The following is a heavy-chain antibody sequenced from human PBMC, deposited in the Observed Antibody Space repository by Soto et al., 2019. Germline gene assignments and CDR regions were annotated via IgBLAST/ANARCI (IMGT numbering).Heavy chain of an antibody. J-gene: IGHJ3*01. CDR2: ISDVTDGGGTP. D-gene: IGHD4-17*01. Sequence: GGSLRLSWAASGFTVTSYAMSWVRQAPGKGLVWVSVISDVTDGGGTPHYADSVKGRFTMSRDNCKDTVYVEMNSLRAEDTAVYSCAKAARLPCPGVVCVFAVWGQAPMVTISS. CDR1: GFTVTSYA. CDR3: AKAARLPCPGVVCVFAV. V-gene: IGHV3-23*01.